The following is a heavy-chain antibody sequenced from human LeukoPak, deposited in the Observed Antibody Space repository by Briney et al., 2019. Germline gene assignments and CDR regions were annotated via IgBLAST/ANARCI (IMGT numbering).Heavy chain of an antibody. CDR3: ARERVGATSSGGFDY. CDR2: ISSSSSYI. D-gene: IGHD1-26*01. CDR1: GFPFSTYA. Sequence: GGSLRLSCAASGFPFSTYAMSWVRQAPGKGLEWVSSISSSSSYIYYADSVKGRFTISRDNAKNSLYLQMNSLRAEDTAVYYCARERVGATSSGGFDYWGQGTLVTVSS. J-gene: IGHJ4*02. V-gene: IGHV3-21*01.